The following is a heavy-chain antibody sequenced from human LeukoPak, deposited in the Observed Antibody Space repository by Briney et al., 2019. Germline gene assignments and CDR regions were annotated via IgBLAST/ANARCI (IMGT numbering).Heavy chain of an antibody. CDR3: ASSRGSGKHPYYMDV. J-gene: IGHJ6*03. CDR1: GFTFSSYA. V-gene: IGHV3-64*01. Sequence: GGSLRLSCAASGFTFSSYAMHWVRQAPGKGLEYVSVISSNGGSTDYANSVKGRFTISRDNSKNTLYLQMGSLRAEDMAVYYCASSRGSGKHPYYMDVWGKGTTVTVSS. D-gene: IGHD3-10*01. CDR2: ISSNGGST.